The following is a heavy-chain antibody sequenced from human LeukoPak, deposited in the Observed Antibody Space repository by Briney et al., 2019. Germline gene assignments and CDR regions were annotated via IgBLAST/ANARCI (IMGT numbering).Heavy chain of an antibody. V-gene: IGHV1-2*02. CDR1: GYTFTRYY. D-gene: IGHD6-19*01. CDR2: INPNSGGT. Sequence: GSVTVSFKASGYTFTRYYMHWVRQAPGQGLEWMGWINPNSGGTNYAQKFQGRVTMTRDTSISTAYMELSRLRSDDTAVYYCARDAPESSGWNDFAYWGQGTPATVSS. CDR3: ARDAPESSGWNDFAY. J-gene: IGHJ4*02.